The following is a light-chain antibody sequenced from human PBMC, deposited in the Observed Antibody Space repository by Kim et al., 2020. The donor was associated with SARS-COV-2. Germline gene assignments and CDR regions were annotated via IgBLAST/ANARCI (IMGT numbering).Light chain of an antibody. CDR3: SSYTSSSIYV. V-gene: IGLV2-14*01. J-gene: IGLJ1*01. Sequence: QSALTQPASVSGSPGQSITISCTGTSSDVGGYNYVSWYQQHPGKAPELMIYDVSKRPSGVSNRFSGSKSGNTASLTISGLQAEDEADYYCSSYTSSSIYVFGTGTKVTVL. CDR2: DVS. CDR1: SSDVGGYNY.